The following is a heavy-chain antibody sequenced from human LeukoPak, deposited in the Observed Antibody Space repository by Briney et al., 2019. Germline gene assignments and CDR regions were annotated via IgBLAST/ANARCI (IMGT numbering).Heavy chain of an antibody. CDR1: GFTFSSYS. Sequence: GGSLRLSCAASGFTFSSYSMNWVRQAPGKGLEWVSYISSSSSTIYYADSVKGRFTISRDNAKNSLYLQMNSLRAEDTAVYYCARGLSLGENAFDIWGQGTMVTVSS. V-gene: IGHV3-48*04. CDR2: ISSSSSTI. J-gene: IGHJ3*02. CDR3: ARGLSLGENAFDI.